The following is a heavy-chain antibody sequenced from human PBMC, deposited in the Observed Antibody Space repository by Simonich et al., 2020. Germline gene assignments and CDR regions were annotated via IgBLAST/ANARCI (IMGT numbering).Heavy chain of an antibody. D-gene: IGHD6-13*01. V-gene: IGHV3-33*01. CDR3: ARAYSSSWYNWFDP. CDR1: GFTFSSYG. CDR2: IWYDGSNK. Sequence: QVQLVESGGGVVQPGRSLRLSCAASGFTFSSYGMHWVRQAPGKGGECGAFIWYDGSNKYYADSVKGRFTISRDNSKNTLYLQMNSLRAEDTAVYYCARAYSSSWYNWFDPWGQGTLVTVSS. J-gene: IGHJ5*02.